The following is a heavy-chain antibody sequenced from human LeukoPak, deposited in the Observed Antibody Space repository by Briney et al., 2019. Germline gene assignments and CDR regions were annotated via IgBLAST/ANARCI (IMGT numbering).Heavy chain of an antibody. J-gene: IGHJ4*02. CDR3: ARGSGELLFDY. CDR2: INHSGST. D-gene: IGHD3-10*01. Sequence: SETLSLTCAVYGGSFSGYYWSWIRQPPGKGLEWIGEINHSGSTNYNPSLKSRVTISVDTSKNQFSLQLNSVTPEDTAVYYCARGSGELLFDYWGQGTLVTVSS. V-gene: IGHV4-34*01. CDR1: GGSFSGYY.